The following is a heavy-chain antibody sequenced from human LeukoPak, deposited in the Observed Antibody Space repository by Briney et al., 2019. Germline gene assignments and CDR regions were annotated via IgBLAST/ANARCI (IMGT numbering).Heavy chain of an antibody. V-gene: IGHV3-23*01. CDR2: ISGSGSST. J-gene: IGHJ4*02. D-gene: IGHD2-15*01. CDR1: GFTFSSYA. Sequence: GGSLRLSCAASGFTFSSYAMSWVRQAPGKGLEWVSAISGSGSSTYYADSVKGRFTISRDNSKNTLYLQMNSLRAEDTAVYYCAKGGYCSGGSCYSPYYFDYWGQGTLVTVSS. CDR3: AKGGYCSGGSCYSPYYFDY.